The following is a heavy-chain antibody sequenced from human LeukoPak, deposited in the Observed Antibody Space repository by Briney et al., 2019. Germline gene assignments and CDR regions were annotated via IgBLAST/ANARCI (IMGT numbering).Heavy chain of an antibody. V-gene: IGHV3-23*01. CDR3: AKADRGWGVITRD. Sequence: GGSLRLSCAASGFTFSSYAMSWVRQAPGKGLEWVSAIGGSGDFTYYAEYVKGRFTISRDNSKKTLYLQMNSLRAEDTAVYYCAKADRGWGVITRDWGQGTLVTVSS. D-gene: IGHD3-10*01. J-gene: IGHJ4*02. CDR2: IGGSGDFT. CDR1: GFTFSSYA.